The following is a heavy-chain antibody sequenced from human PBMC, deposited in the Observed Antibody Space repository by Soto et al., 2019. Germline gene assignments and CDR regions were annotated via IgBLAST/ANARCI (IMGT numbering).Heavy chain of an antibody. D-gene: IGHD2-15*01. CDR2: ISGRGGNT. Sequence: PGGSLRLSCAASGFTFSNYAMSWVRQAPGKGLEWVSTISGRGGNTYYADSVKGRFTISGDNSRNTLYLQMDSVRVEDSAVYSCAKAGCSGGTCYLYYFDYWGQGALVTVSS. CDR3: AKAGCSGGTCYLYYFDY. CDR1: GFTFSNYA. V-gene: IGHV3-23*01. J-gene: IGHJ4*02.